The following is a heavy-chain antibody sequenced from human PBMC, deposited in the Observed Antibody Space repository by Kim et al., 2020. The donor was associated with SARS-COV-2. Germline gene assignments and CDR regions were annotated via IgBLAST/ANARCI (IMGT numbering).Heavy chain of an antibody. V-gene: IGHV4-39*07. CDR3: ARGRARGAYCSGGSCYGGWFDP. CDR2: IYYSGST. CDR1: GGSISSSSYY. J-gene: IGHJ5*02. Sequence: SETLSLTCTVSGGSISSSSYYWGWIRQPPGKGLEWIGSIYYSGSTYYNPSLKSRVTISVDTSKNQFSLKLSSVTAADTAVYYCARGRARGAYCSGGSCYGGWFDPWGQGTLVTVSS. D-gene: IGHD2-15*01.